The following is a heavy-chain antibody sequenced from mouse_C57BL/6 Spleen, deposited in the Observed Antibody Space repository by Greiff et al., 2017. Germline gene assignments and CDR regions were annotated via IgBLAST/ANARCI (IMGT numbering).Heavy chain of an antibody. CDR2: IDPSDSYT. J-gene: IGHJ4*01. Sequence: VQLQQSGAELVMPGASVKLSCKASGYTFTSYWMHWVKQRPGQGLEWIGEIDPSDSYTNYNQKFKGKSTLTVDKSSSTAYMQLSSLTSEDSAVYYCARYYYGSRYAMDYWGQGTSVTVSS. V-gene: IGHV1-69*01. D-gene: IGHD1-1*01. CDR3: ARYYYGSRYAMDY. CDR1: GYTFTSYW.